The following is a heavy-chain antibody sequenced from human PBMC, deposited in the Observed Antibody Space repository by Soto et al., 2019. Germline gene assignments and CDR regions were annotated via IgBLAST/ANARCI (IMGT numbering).Heavy chain of an antibody. CDR3: ARDRITIFGVATGAFDI. V-gene: IGHV3-7*01. Sequence: GGSLRLSCAASGLTFTTYWMSWVRQVPGMGLEWVANIKPDGSQKWYVDSVKGRFTISRDNSKNTLYLQMNSLRAEDTAVYYCARDRITIFGVATGAFDIWGQGTMVTVSS. D-gene: IGHD3-3*01. J-gene: IGHJ3*02. CDR2: IKPDGSQK. CDR1: GLTFTTYW.